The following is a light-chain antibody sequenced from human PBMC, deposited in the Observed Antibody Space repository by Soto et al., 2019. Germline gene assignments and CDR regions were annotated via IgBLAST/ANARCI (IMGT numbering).Light chain of an antibody. J-gene: IGLJ2*01. Sequence: QSVLTQPPSASGTPGQRGTISFSGSSSHIGSNYVYWYQQLPGTAPKLLIYSNNQRPSGVPDRFSGSKSGTSASLAISGLRSEDEADYYCGAWDDSLSGPAFGGGTKLTVL. CDR3: GAWDDSLSGPA. CDR1: SSHIGSNY. V-gene: IGLV1-47*02. CDR2: SNN.